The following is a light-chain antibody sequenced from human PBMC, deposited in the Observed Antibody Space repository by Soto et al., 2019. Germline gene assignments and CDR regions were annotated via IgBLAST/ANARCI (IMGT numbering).Light chain of an antibody. CDR3: QEGSTLLT. Sequence: DIQMTQSPPSLSTSVGDRVTITCRTSQSVSTYLNWYQQRPGKAPKLLIYGASSLQSGVPSRFSGSGSGTHFTLTISSLQPEDFATYYCQEGSTLLTFGGGSKVEIK. V-gene: IGKV1-39*01. CDR2: GAS. CDR1: QSVSTY. J-gene: IGKJ4*01.